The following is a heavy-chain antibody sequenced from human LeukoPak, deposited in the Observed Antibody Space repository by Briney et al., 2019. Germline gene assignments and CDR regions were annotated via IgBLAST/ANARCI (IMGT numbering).Heavy chain of an antibody. CDR2: IYYSGST. J-gene: IGHJ4*02. Sequence: PSETLSLTCTVSGASISSGSYYWGWIRQPPGKGLEWIGNIYYSGSTYYNPSLKSRVTISVDTSKNQFSLKLSSVTAADTAVYYCARPGRVFCSGGSCDSYFDYWGQGTLVTVSS. CDR3: ARPGRVFCSGGSCDSYFDY. V-gene: IGHV4-39*01. D-gene: IGHD2-15*01. CDR1: GASISSGSYY.